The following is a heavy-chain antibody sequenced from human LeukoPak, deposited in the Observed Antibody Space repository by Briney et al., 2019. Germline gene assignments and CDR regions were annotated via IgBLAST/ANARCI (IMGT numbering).Heavy chain of an antibody. D-gene: IGHD6-13*01. Sequence: GASVKVSCKASGYTFTGYYMHWVRQAPGQGLEWMERINPNSGGTNYAQKFQGRVTMTRDTSISTAYMELSRLRSDDTAVYYCASIEAAARESDYWGQGTLVTVSS. CDR3: ASIEAAARESDY. CDR1: GYTFTGYY. V-gene: IGHV1-2*06. CDR2: INPNSGGT. J-gene: IGHJ4*02.